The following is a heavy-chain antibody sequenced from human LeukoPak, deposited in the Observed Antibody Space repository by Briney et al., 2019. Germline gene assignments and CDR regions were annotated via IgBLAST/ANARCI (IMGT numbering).Heavy chain of an antibody. D-gene: IGHD2-2*03. CDR1: GGSISSYF. J-gene: IGHJ4*02. CDR2: MYYSGST. CDR3: ARLDNARGAFDY. V-gene: IGHV4-59*01. Sequence: SETLSLTCTVSGGSISSYFCSWIRQPPGKGLEWIGYMYYSGSTNYNPSLKSRVTMSVDTSKNQFSLQLSSVTAADTAVYYCARLDNARGAFDYWGQGTLVTVSS.